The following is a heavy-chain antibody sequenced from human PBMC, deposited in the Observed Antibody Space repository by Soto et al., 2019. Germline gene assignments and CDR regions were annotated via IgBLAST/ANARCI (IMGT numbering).Heavy chain of an antibody. CDR2: FDPEDGET. Sequence: ASVKVSCKVSGYTLTELSMHWVRQAPGKGLEWMGGFDPEDGETIYAQKFQGRVTMTRDTSTSTVYMELSSLRSEDTAVYYCARGPTGDAFDIWGQGTMVTVSS. J-gene: IGHJ3*02. CDR1: GYTLTELS. V-gene: IGHV1-24*01. CDR3: ARGPTGDAFDI.